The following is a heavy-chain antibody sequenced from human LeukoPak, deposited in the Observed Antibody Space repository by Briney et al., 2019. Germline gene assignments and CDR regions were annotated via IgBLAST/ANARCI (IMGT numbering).Heavy chain of an antibody. D-gene: IGHD3-22*01. CDR2: IIPIFGTA. J-gene: IGHJ4*02. CDR3: AMDYYYDSSGYPMYDY. V-gene: IGHV1-69*05. CDR1: GGTFSSYA. Sequence: VSSVKVSYKASGGTFSSYAISWVRQAPGQGLEWMERIIPIFGTANYAQKFQGRVTITTDESTSTAYMELSSLRSEDTAVYYCAMDYYYDSSGYPMYDYWGQGTLVTVSS.